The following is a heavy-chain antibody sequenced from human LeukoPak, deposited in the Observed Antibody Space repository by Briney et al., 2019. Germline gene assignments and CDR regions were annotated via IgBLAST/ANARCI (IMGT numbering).Heavy chain of an antibody. CDR3: ARVHGDNWNYVRPYYYYYYMDV. J-gene: IGHJ6*03. CDR2: IYYSGST. V-gene: IGHV4-61*01. Sequence: SETLSLTCTVSGGSISSSSYYWSWIRQPPGKGLEWIGYIYYSGSTNYNPSLKSRVTISVDTSKNQFSLKLSSVTAADTAVYYCARVHGDNWNYVRPYYYYYYMDVWGKGTTVTVSS. D-gene: IGHD1-7*01. CDR1: GGSISSSSYY.